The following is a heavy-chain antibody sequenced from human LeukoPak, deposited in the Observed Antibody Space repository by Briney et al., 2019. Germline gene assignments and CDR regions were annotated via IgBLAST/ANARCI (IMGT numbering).Heavy chain of an antibody. CDR1: GGSISSGPYS. V-gene: IGHV4-30-2*01. D-gene: IGHD2-2*01. Sequence: SETLSLTCDVSGGSISSGPYSWSWLRQPLGKGLEWIGYIYHTGSTYYNPSLKSRVTISVDTSKNQFSLRLSSVTAADTAVYYCARLQYCSGTSCYWFDPWGQGTLVTVSS. J-gene: IGHJ5*02. CDR3: ARLQYCSGTSCYWFDP. CDR2: IYHTGST.